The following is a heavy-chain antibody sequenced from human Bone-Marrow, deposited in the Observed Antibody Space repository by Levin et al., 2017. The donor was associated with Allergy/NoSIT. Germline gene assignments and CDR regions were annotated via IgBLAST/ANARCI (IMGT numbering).Heavy chain of an antibody. CDR2: IWYDGSNK. D-gene: IGHD6-13*01. V-gene: IGHV3-33*01. CDR3: ASDPSSSWSQHWFDP. CDR1: GFTFSSYG. Sequence: LSLTCAASGFTFSSYGMHWVRQAPGKGLEWVAVIWYDGSNKYYADSVKGRFTISRDNSKNTLYLQMNSLRDEDTAVYYCASDPSSSWSQHWFDPWGQGTLVTVSS. J-gene: IGHJ5*02.